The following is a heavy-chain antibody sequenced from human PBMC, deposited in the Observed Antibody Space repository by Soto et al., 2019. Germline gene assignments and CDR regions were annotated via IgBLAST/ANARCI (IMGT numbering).Heavy chain of an antibody. V-gene: IGHV3-30*03. CDR3: ATRRTYGMDV. Sequence: QVQLVESGGGVVQPGRSLRLSCAASGFTFSSYGMHWVRQAPGKGLEWVAVISYDGSNKYYADSVKGRFTISRDNSKNTLYLQMNSLRAEDTAVYYCATRRTYGMDVWGQGTTVTVSS. CDR1: GFTFSSYG. CDR2: ISYDGSNK. J-gene: IGHJ6*02.